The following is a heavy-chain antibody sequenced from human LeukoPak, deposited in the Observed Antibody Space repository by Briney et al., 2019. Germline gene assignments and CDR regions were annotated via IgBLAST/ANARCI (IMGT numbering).Heavy chain of an antibody. CDR3: VTDGASDI. CDR1: GFTLSSYT. V-gene: IGHV3-21*01. CDR2: ISNSGFYI. J-gene: IGHJ3*02. Sequence: KAGGSLRLSCAASGFTLSSYTTNWVRQAPGKGLEWVSSISNSGFYIYYADSVKGRFVVSRDNANNSLYLQMNSLRDEDTAVYYCVTDGASDIWGQGTMVTVSS.